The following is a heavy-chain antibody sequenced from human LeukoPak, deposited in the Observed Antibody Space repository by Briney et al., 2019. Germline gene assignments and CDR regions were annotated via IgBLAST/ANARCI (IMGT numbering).Heavy chain of an antibody. V-gene: IGHV3-15*01. CDR2: IKSKTDGGTT. J-gene: IGHJ4*02. CDR3: TTDVGYSGYVLTPPFDY. Sequence: GGSLRLSCAASGFTFSNARMSWVRQAPGKGLEWVGRIKSKTDGGTTDYAAPVKGRFTISRDDSKNTLYLQMNSLKTEDTAVYYCTTDVGYSGYVLTPPFDYWGQGTLATVSS. CDR1: GFTFSNAR. D-gene: IGHD5-12*01.